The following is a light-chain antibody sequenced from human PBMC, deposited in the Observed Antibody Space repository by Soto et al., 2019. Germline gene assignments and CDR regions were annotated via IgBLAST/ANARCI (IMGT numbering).Light chain of an antibody. V-gene: IGKV3-20*01. Sequence: EIVLTQSPGTLSLSPGERATLSCRASQRVSNNYLAWYQQKPGQAPRLLIYGASSRATAIPDRFSGSWSGTYFTLTISRLDPEDFAVYYCQQYGTSPLTFGPGTKVDIK. CDR2: GAS. J-gene: IGKJ3*01. CDR1: QRVSNNY. CDR3: QQYGTSPLT.